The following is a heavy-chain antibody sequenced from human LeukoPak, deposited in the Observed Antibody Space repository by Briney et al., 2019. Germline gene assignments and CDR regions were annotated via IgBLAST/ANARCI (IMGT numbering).Heavy chain of an antibody. D-gene: IGHD4-23*01. V-gene: IGHV1-2*02. J-gene: IGHJ5*02. CDR3: ARGDYGGEGWFDP. CDR2: INPTSGGR. Sequence: ASVKVSCKASGYTXTGYYVHWVRQAPGQGLEWMGWINPTSGGRNYAEKFQGRVIMSRDMSIGTAYLDLTRLRSDDTAVYYCARGDYGGEGWFDPWGQGTLVTVSS. CDR1: GYTXTGYY.